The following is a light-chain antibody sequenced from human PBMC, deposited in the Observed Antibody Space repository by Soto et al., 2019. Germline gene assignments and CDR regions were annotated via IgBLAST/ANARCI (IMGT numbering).Light chain of an antibody. Sequence: DIPMTQSPGSLSASVGDRVTISCRASQSISSYLHGYQQKPGKAPRLLIYAASSVQSGVPSRFSGSGSGTDFPLTISSLQPEDFATYFFQRSFSTPRTFGGGTKVDIK. V-gene: IGKV1-39*01. CDR3: QRSFSTPRT. CDR2: AAS. CDR1: QSISSY. J-gene: IGKJ4*01.